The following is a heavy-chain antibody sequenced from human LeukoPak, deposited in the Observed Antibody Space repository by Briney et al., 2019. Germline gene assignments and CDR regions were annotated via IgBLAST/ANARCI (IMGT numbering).Heavy chain of an antibody. CDR3: VKEGGDWEFDH. Sequence: GGSLRLSCAASGFLFSNSNMNWVRQAPGKGLEWVSFIRGSDSTTYYAESVKGRFTISRDNAKSSLYLQMNSLRVEDTAVYYCVKEGGDWEFDHWGQGTLVTVSS. CDR1: GFLFSNSN. D-gene: IGHD3-16*01. V-gene: IGHV3-48*04. J-gene: IGHJ4*02. CDR2: IRGSDSTT.